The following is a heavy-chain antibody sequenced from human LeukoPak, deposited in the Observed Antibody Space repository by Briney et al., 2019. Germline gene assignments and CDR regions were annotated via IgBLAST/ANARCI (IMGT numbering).Heavy chain of an antibody. J-gene: IGHJ5*02. Sequence: PGGSLRLSCAASGFTFSSYAMSWVRQAPGKGLEWVSSISGSGGSTYYADSVKGRFSISRDNSKHTLYLQVNSLRADDTAVYYCARERTVARTWFDPWGQGTLVTVSS. CDR2: ISGSGGST. CDR3: ARERTVARTWFDP. D-gene: IGHD6-19*01. V-gene: IGHV3-23*01. CDR1: GFTFSSYA.